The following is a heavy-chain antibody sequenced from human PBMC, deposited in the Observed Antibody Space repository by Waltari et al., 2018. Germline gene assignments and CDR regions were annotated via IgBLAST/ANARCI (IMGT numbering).Heavy chain of an antibody. CDR2: IYSGGGA. CDR1: GVTFNNYA. CDR3: VKETAYGYYFDN. J-gene: IGHJ4*02. D-gene: IGHD3-10*01. V-gene: IGHV3-23*03. Sequence: EVQLLESGGGLIPPGGYLTLSCAASGVTFNNYAMNWIRQAPGKGLEWVSVIYSGGGAYYADSVKGRFTISRDNSKNTLYLQMSSLRLEDTAVYYCVKETAYGYYFDNWGQGTLVSVSS.